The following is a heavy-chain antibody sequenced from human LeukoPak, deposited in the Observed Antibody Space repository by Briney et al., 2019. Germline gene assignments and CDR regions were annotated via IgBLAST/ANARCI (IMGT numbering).Heavy chain of an antibody. J-gene: IGHJ5*02. CDR1: GYTFTSYY. V-gene: IGHV1-46*01. Sequence: ASVKVSCKASGYTFTSYYMHWVRQAPGQGLEWMGIINPSGGSTSYAQKFQGRVTMTRDTSTSTVYMELGSLRSEDTAVYYCARENRDYSSGNWFDPWGQGTLVTVSS. D-gene: IGHD6-19*01. CDR3: ARENRDYSSGNWFDP. CDR2: INPSGGST.